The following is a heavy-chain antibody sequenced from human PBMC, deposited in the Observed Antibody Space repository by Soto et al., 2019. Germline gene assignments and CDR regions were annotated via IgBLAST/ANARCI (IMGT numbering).Heavy chain of an antibody. D-gene: IGHD6-19*01. CDR3: AKVLHYSSGWYVNYYYYYYGMDV. V-gene: IGHV3-30*18. CDR1: GFTFSSYG. Sequence: GRSLRLSCAASGFTFSSYGMHWVRQAPGKGLEWVAVISYDGSNKYYADSVKGRFTISRDNSKNTLYLQMNSLRAEDTAVYYCAKVLHYSSGWYVNYYYYYYGMDVWGQGTTVTVSS. CDR2: ISYDGSNK. J-gene: IGHJ6*02.